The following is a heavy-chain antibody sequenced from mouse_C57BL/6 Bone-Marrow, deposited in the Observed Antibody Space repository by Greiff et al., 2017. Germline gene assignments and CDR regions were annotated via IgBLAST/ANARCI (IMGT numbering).Heavy chain of an antibody. J-gene: IGHJ3*01. CDR3: ARDTPYDSAWFAY. CDR2: ISYDGSN. CDR1: GYSITSGYY. Sequence: EVKLQESGPGLVKPSQSLSLTCSVTGYSITSGYYWNWIRQFPGNKLEWMGYISYDGSNNYNPSLKNRISITRDTSKNQFFLKLNSVTTEDTATYYCARDTPYDSAWFAYWGQGTLVTVSA. D-gene: IGHD2-4*01. V-gene: IGHV3-6*01.